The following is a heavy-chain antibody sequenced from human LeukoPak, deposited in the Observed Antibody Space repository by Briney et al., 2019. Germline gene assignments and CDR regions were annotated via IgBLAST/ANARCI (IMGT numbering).Heavy chain of an antibody. V-gene: IGHV3-23*01. Sequence: GGSLRLSCAASGFTCSNFAMMWVRQAPGTGLQWVSTITGYGATFYADSVRGRFTIFRDTSMNTLFLQMNSLGDEDTPVYYCAKGAAAGKVDWFDPWGQGTLVTVSS. CDR3: AKGAAAGKVDWFDP. CDR1: GFTCSNFA. J-gene: IGHJ5*02. D-gene: IGHD6-13*01. CDR2: ITGYGAT.